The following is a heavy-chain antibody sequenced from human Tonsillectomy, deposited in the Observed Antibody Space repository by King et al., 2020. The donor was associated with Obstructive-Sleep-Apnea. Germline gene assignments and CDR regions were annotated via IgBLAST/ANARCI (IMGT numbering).Heavy chain of an antibody. D-gene: IGHD3-10*01. CDR3: ATLGGKYGSGTYQIDY. J-gene: IGHJ4*02. Sequence: VQLVESGGGVVQPGRSLRLSCAASGFTFSSYAMHWVRQAPGKGLEWVAVISYDGSNTYYADSVKGRFTISRDNSKDTLYLQMNSLRAEDTAVYYCATLGGKYGSGTYQIDYWGQGTLVTVSS. CDR1: GFTFSSYA. V-gene: IGHV3-30*04. CDR2: ISYDGSNT.